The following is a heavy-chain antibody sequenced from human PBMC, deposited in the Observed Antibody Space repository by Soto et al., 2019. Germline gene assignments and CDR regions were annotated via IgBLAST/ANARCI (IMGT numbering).Heavy chain of an antibody. V-gene: IGHV5-51*01. CDR3: ARRTSVVTPFDY. Sequence: GESLKISWKGSGYSFTSYWIGWVRQMPGKGLEWMGIIYPGDSDTRFSPSFQGQVTISADKSITTAYLQWSSLKASDTAMYYCARRTSVVTPFDYWGQGTLVTVSS. J-gene: IGHJ4*02. CDR1: GYSFTSYW. CDR2: IYPGDSDT. D-gene: IGHD4-17*01.